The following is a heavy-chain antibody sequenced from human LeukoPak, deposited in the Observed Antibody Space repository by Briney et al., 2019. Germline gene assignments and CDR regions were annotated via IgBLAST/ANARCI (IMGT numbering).Heavy chain of an antibody. D-gene: IGHD3-22*01. J-gene: IGHJ4*02. V-gene: IGHV3-21*04. CDR2: ISSSSSYI. CDR1: GFTSSSYS. CDR3: ARAMMVVTNLWGVYDY. Sequence: GGSLRLSCAASGFTSSSYSMNWVRQAPGKGLEWVSSISSSSSYIYYADSVKGRFTISRDNSKNTLYLQMNSLRAEDTAVYYCARAMMVVTNLWGVYDYWGQGTLVTVSS.